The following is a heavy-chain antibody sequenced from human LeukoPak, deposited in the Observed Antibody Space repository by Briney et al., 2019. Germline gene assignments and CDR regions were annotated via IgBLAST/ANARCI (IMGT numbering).Heavy chain of an antibody. Sequence: GGSLRLSCAASGFTVSTDHMSWVRQASGKGLEWVSVIYAGGSTYYADSVKGRFTISRDNFKNTVFLQMNSLRAEDTAVYYCARNWNWDYYFDYWGQGTLVTVSS. CDR1: GFTVSTDH. V-gene: IGHV3-53*01. J-gene: IGHJ4*02. CDR3: ARNWNWDYYFDY. D-gene: IGHD1-7*01. CDR2: IYAGGST.